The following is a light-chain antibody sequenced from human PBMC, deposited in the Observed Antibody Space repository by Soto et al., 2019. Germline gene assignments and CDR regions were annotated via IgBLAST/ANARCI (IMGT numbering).Light chain of an antibody. CDR1: QSVSSSY. V-gene: IGKV3-20*01. CDR3: QQYGSSPIT. CDR2: GAS. J-gene: IGKJ5*01. Sequence: ETVLTQSPGTLSLSPGETAPLSCRASQSVSSSYLDWYQQKPGQAPRLLIYGASSRATGIPDRVSGSGSGTDFTLTISRMETEDFEVYYCQQYGSSPITFGHGTRLEIK.